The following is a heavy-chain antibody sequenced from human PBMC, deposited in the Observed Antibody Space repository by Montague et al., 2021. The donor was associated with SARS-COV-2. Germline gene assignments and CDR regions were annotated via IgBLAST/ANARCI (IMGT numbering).Heavy chain of an antibody. V-gene: IGHV3-48*03. Sequence: GSLRLSCAASGFDFFNFDMAWVRQAPGRGLEWISDISSSGATILYADSLKGRFTISRDNIQKSLYLRMNSLRAEDTAVYYCATNKYCTLHDCLHGRHYFDHWGQGTLVTVPS. J-gene: IGHJ4*02. D-gene: IGHD2-8*01. CDR2: ISSSGATI. CDR3: ATNKYCTLHDCLHGRHYFDH. CDR1: GFDFFNFD.